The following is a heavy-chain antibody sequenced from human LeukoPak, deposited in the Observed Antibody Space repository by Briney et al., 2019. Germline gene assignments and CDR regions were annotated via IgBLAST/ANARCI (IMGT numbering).Heavy chain of an antibody. CDR1: GYTFTSYY. CDR3: ARDLDILTGYYKPNNWFDP. Sequence: ASVKVSCKASGYTFTSYYMHWVRQAPGQGLEWMGIINPSGGSTSYAQKFQDRVTMTRDTSTSTVYMELSSLRSEDTAVYYCARDLDILTGYYKPNNWFDPWGQGTLVTVSS. CDR2: INPSGGST. J-gene: IGHJ5*02. D-gene: IGHD3-9*01. V-gene: IGHV1-46*01.